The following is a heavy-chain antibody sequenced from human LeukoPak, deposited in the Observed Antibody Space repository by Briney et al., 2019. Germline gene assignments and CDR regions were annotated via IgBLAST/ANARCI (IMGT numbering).Heavy chain of an antibody. CDR2: TSSSDAGT. Sequence: GGSLRLSCAASGFTLSTYAMGWVRQTPGKGLEWVAATSSSDAGTYHADSVRGRFTISRDNSKNTLYLQMNSLRAEDAAVYYCAKGGAVSSKSITMIRGTRRYYYYMDVWGKGTTVTISS. J-gene: IGHJ6*03. CDR3: AKGGAVSSKSITMIRGTRRYYYYMDV. CDR1: GFTLSTYA. V-gene: IGHV3-23*01. D-gene: IGHD3-10*01.